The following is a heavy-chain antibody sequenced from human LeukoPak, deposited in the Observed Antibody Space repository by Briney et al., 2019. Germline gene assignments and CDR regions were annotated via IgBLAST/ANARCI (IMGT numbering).Heavy chain of an antibody. J-gene: IGHJ5*02. CDR2: INHSGST. D-gene: IGHD3-22*01. V-gene: IGHV4-34*01. Sequence: SETLSLTCAVYGGSFSGYYWSWIRQPPGKGLEWIGEINHSGSTNYNPSLKSRVTISVDTSNNQFSLRLSSVTAADTAVYYCARRLNYYDVPFDPWGQGTLVTVSS. CDR3: ARRLNYYDVPFDP. CDR1: GGSFSGYY.